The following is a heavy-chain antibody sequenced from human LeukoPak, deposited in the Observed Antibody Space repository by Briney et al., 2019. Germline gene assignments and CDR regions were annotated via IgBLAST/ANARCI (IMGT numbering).Heavy chain of an antibody. Sequence: GGSLRLSCAASGFTFSSYAMSWVRQAPGKGLEWVSAISGSGGSTYYADSVKGRFTISRDNSKNTLYLQMNSLRAEDTAVYYCAKARDLQTPYYYYMDVWGKGTTVTVSS. D-gene: IGHD4-11*01. CDR2: ISGSGGST. CDR3: AKARDLQTPYYYYMDV. J-gene: IGHJ6*03. V-gene: IGHV3-23*01. CDR1: GFTFSSYA.